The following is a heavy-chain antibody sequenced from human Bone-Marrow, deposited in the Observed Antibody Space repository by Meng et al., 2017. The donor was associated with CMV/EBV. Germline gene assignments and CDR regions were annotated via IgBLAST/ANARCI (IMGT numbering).Heavy chain of an antibody. Sequence: GESLKISCAASGLTVSSNFMTWVRQAPGKGLEWVSVIFGGGGTNYADSVKGRFAISRDKSTNSLYLQMNSLRAEDTAVYYCVRSDYGGKGVYFDYWGQGTLVTVSS. CDR2: IFGGGGT. D-gene: IGHD4-23*01. CDR3: VRSDYGGKGVYFDY. J-gene: IGHJ4*02. V-gene: IGHV3-66*01. CDR1: GLTVSSNF.